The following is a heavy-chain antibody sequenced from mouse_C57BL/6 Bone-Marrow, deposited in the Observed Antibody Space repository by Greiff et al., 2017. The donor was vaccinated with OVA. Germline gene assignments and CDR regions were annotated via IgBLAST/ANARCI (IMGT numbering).Heavy chain of an antibody. CDR1: GYTFTSYW. V-gene: IGHV1-64*01. Sequence: VQLQQPGAELVKPGASVKLSCKASGYTFTSYWMHWVKQRPGQGLEWIGMIHPNSGSTNYNEKFKSKATLTVDKSSSTAYMQLSSLTSEDSAVYYCARRGPNRTFAYWGQGTLVTVSA. J-gene: IGHJ3*01. CDR3: ARRGPNRTFAY. CDR2: IHPNSGST.